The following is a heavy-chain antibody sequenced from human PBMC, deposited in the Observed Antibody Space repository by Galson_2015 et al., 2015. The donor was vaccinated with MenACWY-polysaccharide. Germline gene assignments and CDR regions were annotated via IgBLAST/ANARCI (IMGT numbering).Heavy chain of an antibody. CDR3: ARGGPYYDFWSGYYRETAFDY. Sequence: SLRLSCAASGFTFSSYWMSWVRQAPGKGLEWVANIKQDGSEKYYVDSVKGRFTISRDNAKNSLYLQMNSLRAEDTAVYYCARGGPYYDFWSGYYRETAFDYWGQGTLVTVSS. D-gene: IGHD3-3*01. V-gene: IGHV3-7*01. CDR2: IKQDGSEK. J-gene: IGHJ4*02. CDR1: GFTFSSYW.